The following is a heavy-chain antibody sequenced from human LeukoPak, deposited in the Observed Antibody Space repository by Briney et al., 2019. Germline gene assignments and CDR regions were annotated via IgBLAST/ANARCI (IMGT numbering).Heavy chain of an antibody. D-gene: IGHD3-10*01. CDR1: GGSISSSSYY. CDR3: ARRHAGNFQH. CDR2: IYYSGST. V-gene: IGHV4-39*01. Sequence: PSETLSLTCTVSGGSISSSSYYWGWIRQPPGKGLEWIGSIYYSGSTYYNPSLKSRVTISVDTSKNQFSLKLSSVTAADTAVYYCARRHAGNFQHWGQGTLVTVSS. J-gene: IGHJ1*01.